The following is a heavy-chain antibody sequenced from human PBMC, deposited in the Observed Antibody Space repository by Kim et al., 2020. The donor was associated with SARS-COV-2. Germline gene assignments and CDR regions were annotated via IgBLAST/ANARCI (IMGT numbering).Heavy chain of an antibody. Sequence: GGSLRLSCAASGFTVSDSYVNWVRQAPGRGLEWVASIYRGANTYYADSVKGPFTISRDNSKNTLYLQMNRLTAEDTGVYYCARRIPTSCDFDYWGQGTLVTVSS. V-gene: IGHV3-66*02. CDR1: GFTVSDSY. J-gene: IGHJ4*02. CDR3: ARRIPTSCDFDY. D-gene: IGHD2-2*01. CDR2: IYRGANT.